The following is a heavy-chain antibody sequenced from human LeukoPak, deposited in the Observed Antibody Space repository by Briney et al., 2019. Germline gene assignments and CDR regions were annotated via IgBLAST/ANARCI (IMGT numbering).Heavy chain of an antibody. CDR2: MNPNSGNT. CDR3: ARENSGIAATDIIDY. Sequence: ASVKVSCKASGYTFTSYDINWVRQATGQGLEWMGWMNPNSGNTGYAQKFQGRVTMTRNSSISTAYMEPSSLRSEDTAVYYCARENSGIAATDIIDYWGQGTLVAVSS. D-gene: IGHD6-13*01. J-gene: IGHJ4*02. CDR1: GYTFTSYD. V-gene: IGHV1-8*01.